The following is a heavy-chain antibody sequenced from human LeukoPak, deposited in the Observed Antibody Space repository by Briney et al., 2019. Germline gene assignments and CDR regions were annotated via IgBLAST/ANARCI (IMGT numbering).Heavy chain of an antibody. CDR1: GFTFDDYA. D-gene: IGHD6-19*01. CDR2: ISWNSGSI. Sequence: GGSLRLSCAASGFTFDDYAMHWVRQAPGKGLEWVSGISWNSGSIGYADSVKGRFTISRDNAKNSLYLQMNSLRAEDMALYYCAKTYGSGWYADYFQHWGQGTLVTVSS. V-gene: IGHV3-9*03. J-gene: IGHJ1*01. CDR3: AKTYGSGWYADYFQH.